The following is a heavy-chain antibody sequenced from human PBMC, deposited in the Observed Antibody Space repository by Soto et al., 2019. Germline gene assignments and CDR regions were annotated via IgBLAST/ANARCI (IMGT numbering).Heavy chain of an antibody. CDR3: TRPQDYGDAFDI. CDR1: GFTFSGSA. Sequence: EVQLVESGGGLVQPGGSLKLSCAASGFTFSGSAMHWVRRASGKGLEWVGRIRSKANSYATAYAASVKGRFTISRDDSKNTAYLQMNSLKTEDTAVYYCTRPQDYGDAFDIWGQGTMVTVSS. CDR2: IRSKANSYAT. D-gene: IGHD4-17*01. J-gene: IGHJ3*02. V-gene: IGHV3-73*01.